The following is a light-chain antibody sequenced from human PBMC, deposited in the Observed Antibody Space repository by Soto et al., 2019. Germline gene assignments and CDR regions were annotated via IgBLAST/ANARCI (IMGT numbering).Light chain of an antibody. CDR1: QSVSSY. J-gene: IGKJ4*01. CDR2: DAS. Sequence: EIVLTQSPATLSLSPGERATLSCRASQSVSSYLAWYQQKPGQAPRLLIYDASNRATGIPARFSGSGSGTDFTLTISSLEPEDFAVDYCQQRSNWPFFGRGTKVDIK. CDR3: QQRSNWPF. V-gene: IGKV3-11*01.